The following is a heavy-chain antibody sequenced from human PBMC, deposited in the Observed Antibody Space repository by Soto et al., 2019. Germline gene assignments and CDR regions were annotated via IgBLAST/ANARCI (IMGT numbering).Heavy chain of an antibody. CDR2: IYYSGST. Sequence: QLQLQESGPGLVKPSETLSLTCTVSGGSISSSSYYWGWIRQPPGKGLEWIGSIYYSGSTYYNPPLKSRVLIAGXXSXYXXSPPCRCLTAAHTAALSCARLPGGDSARSPCRSDSCGQAAPVAVSA. CDR3: ARLPGGDSARSPCRSDS. D-gene: IGHD2-15*01. J-gene: IGHJ4*02. V-gene: IGHV4-39*01. CDR1: GGSISSSSYY.